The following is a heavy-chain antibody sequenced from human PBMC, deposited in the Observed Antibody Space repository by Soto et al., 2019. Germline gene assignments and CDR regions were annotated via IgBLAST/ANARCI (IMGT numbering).Heavy chain of an antibody. V-gene: IGHV3-21*01. Sequence: LRLSCAASGFIFSRYSMNWVRQAPGRGLEWVSSIGSGGSFIYYADSLKGRFTISRDNAKNSLYLQMSSLRAEDTAVYYCVRLYDSGGYYYFDFWGQGTPVTVSS. CDR1: GFIFSRYS. CDR2: IGSGGSFI. J-gene: IGHJ4*02. D-gene: IGHD3-22*01. CDR3: VRLYDSGGYYYFDF.